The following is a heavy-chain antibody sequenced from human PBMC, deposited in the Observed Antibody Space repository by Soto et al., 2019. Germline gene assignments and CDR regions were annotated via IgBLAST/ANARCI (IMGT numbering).Heavy chain of an antibody. Sequence: SETLSLTCTVSGGSISSYYWSWIRQPPGKGLEWIGYIYYSGSTNYNPSLKSRVTISVDTSKNQFSLKLSSVTAADTAVYYCAKYAGSMVRGVYYYFGMDVWGQGTTVTVSS. V-gene: IGHV4-59*01. CDR1: GGSISSYY. D-gene: IGHD3-10*01. CDR2: IYYSGST. CDR3: AKYAGSMVRGVYYYFGMDV. J-gene: IGHJ6*02.